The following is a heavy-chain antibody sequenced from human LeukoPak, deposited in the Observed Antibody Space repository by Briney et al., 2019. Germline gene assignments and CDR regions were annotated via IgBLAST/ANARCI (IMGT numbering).Heavy chain of an antibody. V-gene: IGHV3-23*01. CDR3: ARDIEFST. D-gene: IGHD3-3*02. CDR1: GFTFSDSA. Sequence: GGSLRLSCAAAGFTFSDSAMNWVRQAPGKGLEWLSLINFSGGNTYYADSMKGRFTISRDNSKDTLYLQMNSLRAEDTAIYYCARDIEFSTWGLGTMVTVSS. J-gene: IGHJ3*01. CDR2: INFSGGNT.